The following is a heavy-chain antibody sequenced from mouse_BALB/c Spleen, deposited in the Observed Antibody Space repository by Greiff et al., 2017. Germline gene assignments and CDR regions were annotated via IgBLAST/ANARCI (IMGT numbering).Heavy chain of an antibody. CDR1: GFNIKDTY. V-gene: IGHV14-3*02. Sequence: VQLKESGAELVKPGASVKLSCTASGFNIKDTYMHWVKQRPEQGLEWIGRIDPANGNTKYDPKFQGKATITADTSSNTAYLQLSSLTSEDTAVYYCARSWGNSYAMDYWGQGTSVTVSS. CDR2: IDPANGNT. CDR3: ARSWGNSYAMDY. J-gene: IGHJ4*01. D-gene: IGHD2-1*01.